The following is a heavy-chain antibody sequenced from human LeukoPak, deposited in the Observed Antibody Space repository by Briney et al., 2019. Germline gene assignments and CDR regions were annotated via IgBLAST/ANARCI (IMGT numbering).Heavy chain of an antibody. J-gene: IGHJ6*02. V-gene: IGHV3-23*01. CDR1: GFTFSSYA. CDR2: ISGSGGST. CDR3: AKSPLGGNRPYYYYYGMDV. Sequence: GGSLRLSCAASGFTFSSYAMSWVRQAPGKGLEWVSAISGSGGSTYYADSVKGRFTISRDNSKNTLYPQMNSLRAEDTAVYYCAKSPLGGNRPYYYYYGMDVWGQGTTVTVSS. D-gene: IGHD4-23*01.